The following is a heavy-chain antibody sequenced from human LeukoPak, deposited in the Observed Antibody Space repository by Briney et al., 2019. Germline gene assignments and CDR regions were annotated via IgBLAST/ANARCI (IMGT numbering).Heavy chain of an antibody. J-gene: IGHJ3*02. Sequence: ASVKVSCKAFGYTFTSNYMHWVRQAPGQGPEWMGVISPSGGSTTYAQKFQGRVTLTRDMSTSTDYMELSRLRSDDTAVYYCARDPDIVVVVAVSPAFDIWGQGTMVTVSS. V-gene: IGHV1-46*01. D-gene: IGHD2-15*01. CDR1: GYTFTSNY. CDR2: ISPSGGST. CDR3: ARDPDIVVVVAVSPAFDI.